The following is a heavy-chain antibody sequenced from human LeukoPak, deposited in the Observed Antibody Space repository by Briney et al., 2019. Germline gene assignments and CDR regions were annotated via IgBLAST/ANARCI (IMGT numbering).Heavy chain of an antibody. CDR2: IKHSVSP. CDR1: GGSFSGYY. V-gene: IGHV4-34*01. Sequence: SETLSLTCAVYGGSFSGYYWSWIHQPPGKGLESIVEIKHSVSPNYNPSLKSGVTISVDTSKNQFSLKLSSVTAADTAVYYCARGNERGSLLDAFDIWGQGTMVTVSS. J-gene: IGHJ3*02. CDR3: ARGNERGSLLDAFDI. D-gene: IGHD1-26*01.